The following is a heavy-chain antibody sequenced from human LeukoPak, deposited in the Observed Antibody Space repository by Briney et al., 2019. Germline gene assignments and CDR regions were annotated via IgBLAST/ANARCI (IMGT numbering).Heavy chain of an antibody. J-gene: IGHJ4*02. D-gene: IGHD6-19*01. CDR1: GFTFSSCA. Sequence: GGSLRLSCSASGFTFSSCAMHWVRQAPGRGLEHVSAISSNGNNKYYADSVRGTFTISRDNSKSTVYLQMSSLTAEDTAIYYCVKGGIYSSGYFDSWGEGTPVTVS. V-gene: IGHV3-64D*09. CDR2: ISSNGNNK. CDR3: VKGGIYSSGYFDS.